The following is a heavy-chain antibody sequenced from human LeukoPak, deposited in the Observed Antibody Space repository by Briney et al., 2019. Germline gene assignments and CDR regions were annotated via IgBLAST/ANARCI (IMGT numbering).Heavy chain of an antibody. CDR2: IRYDGSNK. D-gene: IGHD2-2*01. J-gene: IGHJ4*02. CDR3: AKDGPVFCSSTSCYVLDY. CDR1: GFTFSSYG. Sequence: PGGPLRLSCAASGFTFSSYGMHWVRQAPGKGLEWVAFIRYDGSNKYYVDSVKGRFTISRDNSKNTLYLQMNSLGAEDTAVYYCAKDGPVFCSSTSCYVLDYWGQGTLVTVSS. V-gene: IGHV3-30*02.